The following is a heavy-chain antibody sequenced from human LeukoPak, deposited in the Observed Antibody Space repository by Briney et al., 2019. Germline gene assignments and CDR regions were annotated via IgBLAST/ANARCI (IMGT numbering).Heavy chain of an antibody. D-gene: IGHD3-3*01. Sequence: SETLSLICAVYGGSISGYYWTWVRQPPGKGLEWIGEIKQSERTNYNPSLKSRVTISIDTSKNQFSLKLTSVTAADTAVYYCAREGLKNVHNPLGYWGQGTLVNVPS. CDR3: AREGLKNVHNPLGY. J-gene: IGHJ4*02. CDR1: GGSISGYY. CDR2: IKQSERT. V-gene: IGHV4-34*01.